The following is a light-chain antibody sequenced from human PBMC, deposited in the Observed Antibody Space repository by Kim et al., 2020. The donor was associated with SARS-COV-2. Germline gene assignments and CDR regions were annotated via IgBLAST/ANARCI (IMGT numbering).Light chain of an antibody. J-gene: IGLJ3*02. CDR2: NDG. CDR3: QMWDSNTDHVM. Sequence: SYELTQPPSVSAAPGMTATITCGRRNIGSSSVHWYQQQPGQAPVLVVYNDGDRPSGVPERFSGSNSGNTATLTISRVEAVDEADYYCQMWDSNTDHVMFGGGTQLTVL. V-gene: IGLV3-21*03. CDR1: NIGSSS.